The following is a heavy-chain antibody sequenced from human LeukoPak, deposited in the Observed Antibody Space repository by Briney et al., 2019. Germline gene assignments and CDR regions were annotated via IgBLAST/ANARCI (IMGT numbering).Heavy chain of an antibody. CDR1: GFTVSSYY. J-gene: IGHJ4*02. V-gene: IGHV3-66*01. CDR2: IYSGGST. D-gene: IGHD6-13*01. Sequence: GGSLRLSCAASGFTVSSYYMSWVRQAPGRGLEWVSVIYSGGSTYYDDSVKGRFTISRDNSKNTLCLQENSLRADDTAVYYCARFRYSSGWYTRPDWGQGALVTLPS. CDR3: ARFRYSSGWYTRPD.